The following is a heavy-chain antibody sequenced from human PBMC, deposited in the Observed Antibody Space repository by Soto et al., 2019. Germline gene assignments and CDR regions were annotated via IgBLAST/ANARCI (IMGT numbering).Heavy chain of an antibody. CDR2: IYHGGST. CDR3: ARRNFAPGNLDY. J-gene: IGHJ4*02. Sequence: PSETLSLTCTVSGGSVGGGTYFWSWIRQPPGKGLEWIGYIYHGGSTNYNPSLKSRVTISVDTSKNQFSLNLTSVTPADTATYYCARRNFAPGNLDYWGLGNLVTVSS. V-gene: IGHV4-61*01. CDR1: GGSVGGGTYF.